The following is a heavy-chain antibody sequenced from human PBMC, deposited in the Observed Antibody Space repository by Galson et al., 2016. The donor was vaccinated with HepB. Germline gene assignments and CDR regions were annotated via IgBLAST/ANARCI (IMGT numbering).Heavy chain of an antibody. CDR2: TYYRSKWYY. Sequence: CAISGDSVSSNSAAWNWIRQSPSRGLEWLGRTYYRSKWYYGYAVSVKSRITINADTSKNQFSLQLNSMTPEDVAVYYCARDGPSSSWHLDYWGQGTLVTVSS. CDR1: GDSVSSNSAA. CDR3: ARDGPSSSWHLDY. V-gene: IGHV6-1*01. D-gene: IGHD6-13*01. J-gene: IGHJ4*02.